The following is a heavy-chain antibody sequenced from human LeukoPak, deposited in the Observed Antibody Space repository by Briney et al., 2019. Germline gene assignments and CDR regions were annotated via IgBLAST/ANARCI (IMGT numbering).Heavy chain of an antibody. V-gene: IGHV4-31*03. D-gene: IGHD4-17*01. J-gene: IGHJ5*02. CDR2: IYYSGST. CDR3: ATSTTVTTAWFDP. Sequence: SQTLSLTCTVSGGSISSGGYYWSWIRQHPGKGLEWIGYIYYSGSTYYNPSLKSRVTISVDTSKNQFSLKLSSVTAADTAVYYCATSTTVTTAWFDPWDQGTLVTVSS. CDR1: GGSISSGGYY.